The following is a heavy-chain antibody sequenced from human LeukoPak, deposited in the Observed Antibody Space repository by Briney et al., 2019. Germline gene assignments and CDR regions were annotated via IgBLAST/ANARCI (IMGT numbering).Heavy chain of an antibody. Sequence: SETLSLTCAVYGGSFSGYYWSWIRQPPGKGLEWIGEINHSGSTNYNPSLKSRVTISVDTSKNQFSLKLSSVTAADTAVYYCARGVYGMDVSGQGTTVTV. J-gene: IGHJ6*02. CDR2: INHSGST. V-gene: IGHV4-34*01. CDR3: ARGVYGMDV. CDR1: GGSFSGYY.